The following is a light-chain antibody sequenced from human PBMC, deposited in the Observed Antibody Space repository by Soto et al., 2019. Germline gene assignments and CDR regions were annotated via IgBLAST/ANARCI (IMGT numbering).Light chain of an antibody. Sequence: DIQLTQSPSTLSAFVGDRVTITCRASQSIDRWLAWYQQKPGKTPKVLIYGASTLQSGVPSRFSGSGSGAEFTLTIDNLQPEDFATYYCQQYHLYWTFGPGTKVEI. V-gene: IGKV1-5*01. CDR3: QQYHLYWT. CDR2: GAS. J-gene: IGKJ1*01. CDR1: QSIDRW.